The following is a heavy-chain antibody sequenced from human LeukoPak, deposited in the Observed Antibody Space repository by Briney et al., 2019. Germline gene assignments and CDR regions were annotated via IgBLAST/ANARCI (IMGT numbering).Heavy chain of an antibody. J-gene: IGHJ5*02. CDR2: IIPTFGTA. D-gene: IGHD1-1*01. CDR3: ARDWGTTGTTGWFDP. CDR1: GGTFSSYA. Sequence: ASVKVSCKASGGTFSSYAISWVRQAPGQGLEWMGGIIPTFGTANYAQKFQGRVTITADKSTSTAYMELSSLRSEDTAVYYCARDWGTTGTTGWFDPWGQGTLVTVSS. V-gene: IGHV1-69*06.